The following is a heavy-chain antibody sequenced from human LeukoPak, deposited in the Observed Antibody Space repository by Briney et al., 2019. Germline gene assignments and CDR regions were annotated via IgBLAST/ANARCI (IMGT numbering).Heavy chain of an antibody. D-gene: IGHD3-22*01. CDR3: ARSADSSGYFREITLYYFDY. CDR1: GFTFSDFY. CDR2: ISNSGSTI. Sequence: GGSLRLSCAASGFTFSDFYMTWICQAPGKGLEWVSYISNSGSTIYYADSVKGRFTISRDNAKNSLYLQMNSLRAEDTAVYYCARSADSSGYFREITLYYFDYWGQGTLVTVSS. V-gene: IGHV3-11*01. J-gene: IGHJ4*02.